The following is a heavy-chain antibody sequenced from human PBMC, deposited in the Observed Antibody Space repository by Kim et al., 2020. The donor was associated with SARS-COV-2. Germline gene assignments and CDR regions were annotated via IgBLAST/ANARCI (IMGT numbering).Heavy chain of an antibody. J-gene: IGHJ3*02. Sequence: GESLKISCKGSGYSFTSYWIGWVRQMPGKGLEWMGIIYPGDSDTRYSPSFQGQVTISADKSISTAYLQWSSLKASDTALYYCARRYSSGYHTQDDAFVIWGQGTMVTVSS. V-gene: IGHV5-51*01. CDR3: ARRYSSGYHTQDDAFVI. D-gene: IGHD3-22*01. CDR1: GYSFTSYW. CDR2: IYPGDSDT.